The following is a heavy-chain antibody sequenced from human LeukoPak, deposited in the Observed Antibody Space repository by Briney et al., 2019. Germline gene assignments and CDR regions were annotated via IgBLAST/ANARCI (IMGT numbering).Heavy chain of an antibody. CDR1: GFTFSSYS. D-gene: IGHD6-19*01. V-gene: IGHV3-21*01. Sequence: GGSLRLSCAASGFTFSSYSMNWVRQAPGKGLEWVSSISSSSSYMYYADSVKGRFTISRDNAKNSLYLQMNSLRAEDTAVYYCARRSSGWSTTGNWFDPWGQGTLVTVSS. CDR3: ARRSSGWSTTGNWFDP. CDR2: ISSSSSYM. J-gene: IGHJ5*02.